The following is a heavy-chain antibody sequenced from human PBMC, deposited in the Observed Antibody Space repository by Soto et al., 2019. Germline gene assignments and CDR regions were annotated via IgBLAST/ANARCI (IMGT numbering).Heavy chain of an antibody. V-gene: IGHV1-2*02. CDR1: GYTFTTFH. CDR2: INPDTGDS. D-gene: IGHD4-17*01. J-gene: IGHJ4*02. CDR3: ARVRYGDFSFQY. Sequence: QVHLVQSGAEVRKPGASVKVSCKASGYTFTTFHLHWVRLAPGQGLEWMGWINPDTGDSEYGQKFQGRVTLTRGTSMTTAYMELRSLTCDETGIYFSARVRYGDFSFQYWGQGTPVSVSS.